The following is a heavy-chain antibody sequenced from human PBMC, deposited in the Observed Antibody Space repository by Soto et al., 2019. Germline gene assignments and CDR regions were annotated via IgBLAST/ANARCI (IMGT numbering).Heavy chain of an antibody. V-gene: IGHV3-23*01. CDR2: ISATGGST. D-gene: IGHD2-21*02. CDR3: AKGGAYCGGDCTRAY. CDR1: GFTFTSFA. Sequence: EVQLLESGGGLVQPGGSLRLSCAASGFTFTSFAMAWVRQAPGKGLEWVSGISATGGSTHYADSVKGRFTISRDNSRNTVVMQMNSLRAEDTAVYYCAKGGAYCGGDCTRAYWGQGTLVTVSS. J-gene: IGHJ4*02.